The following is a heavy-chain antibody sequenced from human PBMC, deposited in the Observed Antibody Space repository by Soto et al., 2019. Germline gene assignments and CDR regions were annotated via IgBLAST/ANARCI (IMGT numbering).Heavy chain of an antibody. CDR2: IIPMFPTA. J-gene: IGHJ6*01. Sequence: SGKVCFKASGGPFSNHAISLVRQAPGQGLEWAGGIIPMFPTADYAQRFQGRVTITADDSTTTVYMELSGLRSEDTAMYYCARDDATYCGGDCYRYFYYGMDVWGQGTTVTVSS. D-gene: IGHD2-21*02. CDR3: ARDDATYCGGDCYRYFYYGMDV. CDR1: GGPFSNHA. V-gene: IGHV1-69*13.